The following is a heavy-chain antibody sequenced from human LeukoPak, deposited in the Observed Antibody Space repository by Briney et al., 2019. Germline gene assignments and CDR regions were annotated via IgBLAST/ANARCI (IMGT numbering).Heavy chain of an antibody. CDR2: INPNSGGT. CDR1: GYTFTEYY. Sequence: GASVKVSCKASGYTFTEYYMHWVRQAPGQGLEWMGWINPNSGGTKYIQKFQGRVTMTRGTSISTAYMELSRLRSDDTAVYYCARSTTPNENEYFEHWGQGTLVTVSS. CDR3: ARSTTPNENEYFEH. V-gene: IGHV1-2*02. J-gene: IGHJ1*01. D-gene: IGHD2/OR15-2a*01.